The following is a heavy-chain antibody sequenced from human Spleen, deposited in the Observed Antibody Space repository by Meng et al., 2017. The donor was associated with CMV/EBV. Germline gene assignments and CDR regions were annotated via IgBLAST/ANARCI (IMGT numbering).Heavy chain of an antibody. V-gene: IGHV6-1*01. Sequence: GSGPVKPPHTIPLSFAISGDMVSSNLVAWNWIRQSPSRGLEGLGSTYYRSKWYNDYAVSVKSRITINPDTSKNQFSLQLNSLTPEDTAVYYCARDPVYGNYFDYWGQGTLVTVSS. D-gene: IGHD2-8*01. CDR2: TYYRSKWYN. CDR1: GDMVSSNLVA. J-gene: IGHJ4*02. CDR3: ARDPVYGNYFDY.